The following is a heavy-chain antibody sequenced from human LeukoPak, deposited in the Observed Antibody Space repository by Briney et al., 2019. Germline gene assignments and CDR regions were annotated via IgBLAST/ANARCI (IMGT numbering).Heavy chain of an antibody. V-gene: IGHV4-59*08. CDR1: GGSISNYY. Sequence: SETLALTCTVSGGSISNYYWSWFRLPPGKGLEWIGQISYSGITKYNPALKSRVTISVDTSKKQISVNLSSVTTADTAFYYCARHRVIAGPFDQWGQGTLVTVSS. J-gene: IGHJ4*02. CDR3: ARHRVIAGPFDQ. CDR2: ISYSGIT. D-gene: IGHD2/OR15-2a*01.